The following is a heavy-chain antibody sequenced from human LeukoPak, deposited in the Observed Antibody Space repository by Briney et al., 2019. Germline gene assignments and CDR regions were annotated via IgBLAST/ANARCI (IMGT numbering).Heavy chain of an antibody. CDR3: ARVLSSSWYETYYYYGMDV. D-gene: IGHD6-13*01. V-gene: IGHV4-30-4*08. CDR2: IYYSGST. J-gene: IGHJ6*02. CDR1: GGSISSGGYS. Sequence: SETLSLTCAVSGGSISSGGYSWSWIRQPPGKGLEWIGYIYYSGSTYYNPSLKSRVTISVDTSKNQFSLKLSSVTAADTAVYYCARVLSSSWYETYYYYGMDVWGQGTTVTVSS.